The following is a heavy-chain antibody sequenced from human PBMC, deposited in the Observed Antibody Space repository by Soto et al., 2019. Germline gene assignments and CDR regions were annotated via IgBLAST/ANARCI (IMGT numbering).Heavy chain of an antibody. V-gene: IGHV3-30-3*01. CDR1: GFTFSRHT. D-gene: IGHD3-3*01. J-gene: IGHJ4*02. CDR2: ISDDGSNT. Sequence: QVPVVESGGGVVQPGRSLRLSCAASGFTFSRHTMHWVRQAPGKGLEWVAGISDDGSNTYYADSLKGRFTISSDNSKNTLYLQMNSLSSEDTAVHHCAREVYYYFWGGFNTHPYYFDDWGQGTLVTVSS. CDR3: AREVYYYFWGGFNTHPYYFDD.